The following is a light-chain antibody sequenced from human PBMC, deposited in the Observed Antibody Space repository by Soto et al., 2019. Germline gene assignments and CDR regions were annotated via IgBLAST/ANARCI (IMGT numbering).Light chain of an antibody. Sequence: QSALTQPASVSGSPGQSITISCTGTSSDVGGYKYVSWYQQLPGKAPKLMIYEVSNRPSGVSNRFSGSKSGNTASLTISELQAEDEADYYCSSYTSRSTPVFGGGTKVTVL. J-gene: IGLJ2*01. CDR2: EVS. CDR3: SSYTSRSTPV. CDR1: SSDVGGYKY. V-gene: IGLV2-14*01.